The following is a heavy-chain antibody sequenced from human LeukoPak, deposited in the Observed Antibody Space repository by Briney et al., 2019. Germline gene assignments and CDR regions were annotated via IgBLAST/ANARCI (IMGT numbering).Heavy chain of an antibody. J-gene: IGHJ3*02. D-gene: IGHD5-18*01. V-gene: IGHV1-8*01. CDR1: GYSFTSYD. Sequence: ALVRVCCKASGYSFTSYDVIWVRRATGQGLEGMGWMNPNSGVTGYAQKFQGKVTMTRNTSIRTAYMELSSLRSEDTAVYYCARGYSYSYNDAFDIWGQGKMVTVSS. CDR2: MNPNSGVT. CDR3: ARGYSYSYNDAFDI.